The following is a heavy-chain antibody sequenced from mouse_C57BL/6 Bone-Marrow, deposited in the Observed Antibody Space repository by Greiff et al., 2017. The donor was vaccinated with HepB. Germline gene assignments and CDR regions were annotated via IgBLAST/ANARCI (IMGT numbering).Heavy chain of an antibody. V-gene: IGHV1-7*01. J-gene: IGHJ2*01. Sequence: QVQLQQPGAELVKPGASVKLSCKASGYTFTSYWMHWVKQRPGRGLEWIGYINPSSGYTKYNQKFKDKATLTADKSSSTAYMQLSSLTYEDSAVYYCARRRDYDGFDYWGQGTTLTVSS. CDR1: GYTFTSYW. CDR3: ARRRDYDGFDY. CDR2: INPSSGYT. D-gene: IGHD2-4*01.